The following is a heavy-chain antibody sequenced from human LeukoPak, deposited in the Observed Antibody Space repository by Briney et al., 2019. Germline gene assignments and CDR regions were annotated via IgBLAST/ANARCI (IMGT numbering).Heavy chain of an antibody. J-gene: IGHJ4*02. CDR3: ARNPPYCTSTSCYNDY. Sequence: GASVKVSCKASGYTFTIYYMHWVRQAPGQGLERMGWVNPNSGATSYAQRFQGRVTMTRDTSISTAYMELSGLTSDDTAVYYCARNPPYCTSTSCYNDYWGQGTLVTVSS. V-gene: IGHV1-2*02. CDR1: GYTFTIYY. D-gene: IGHD2-2*02. CDR2: VNPNSGAT.